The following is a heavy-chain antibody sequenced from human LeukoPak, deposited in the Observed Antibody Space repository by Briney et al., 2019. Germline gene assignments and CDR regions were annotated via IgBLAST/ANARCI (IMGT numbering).Heavy chain of an antibody. J-gene: IGHJ4*02. V-gene: IGHV3-20*04. CDR3: AKRGVVIRVILVGFHKEAYYFDS. D-gene: IGHD3-22*01. Sequence: GGSLRLSCATSGFTFVDYGLSWVRRAPGKGLEWLCAINYNGAITDYADSVKGRFTISRDNPKNTLYLQMNSLRAEDTAVYFCAKRGVVIRVILVGFHKEAYYFDSWGQGALVTVSS. CDR1: GFTFVDYG. CDR2: INYNGAIT.